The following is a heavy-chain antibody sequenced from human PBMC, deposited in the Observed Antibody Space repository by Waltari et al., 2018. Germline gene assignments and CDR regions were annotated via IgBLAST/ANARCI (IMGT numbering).Heavy chain of an antibody. J-gene: IGHJ4*02. CDR2: MFISGST. CDR1: GGSISSYY. CDR3: ASPSIGYSSFDY. Sequence: QVQLQESGPGLVKPSETLSLTCTVSGGSISSYYWSWIRQPAGKGLEWIGRMFISGSTNYNPSLKSRVTISVDTSKNQFSLKLSSVTAADTAVYYCASPSIGYSSFDYWGQGTLVTVSS. V-gene: IGHV4-4*07. D-gene: IGHD5-18*01.